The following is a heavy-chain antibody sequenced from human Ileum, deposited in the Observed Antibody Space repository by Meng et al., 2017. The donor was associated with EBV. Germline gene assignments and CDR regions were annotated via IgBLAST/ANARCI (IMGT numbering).Heavy chain of an antibody. CDR2: IYYSGSP. CDR3: ARDYGDGSEDDAFDM. J-gene: IGHJ3*02. V-gene: IGHV4-39*07. Sequence: QVHLEGSGPGLVKPSETLSLTCTVSGGSITTTKYSWAWIRQPPGKGLGWIANIYYSGSPYCNPSLQSRVTISVDTSKNQFSLKLTSVTAADTAVYYCARDYGDGSEDDAFDMWGQGTMVTVSS. CDR1: GGSITTTKYS. D-gene: IGHD4-17*01.